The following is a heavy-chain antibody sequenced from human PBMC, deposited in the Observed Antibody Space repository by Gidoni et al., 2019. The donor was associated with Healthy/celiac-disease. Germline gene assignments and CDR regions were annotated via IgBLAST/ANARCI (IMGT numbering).Heavy chain of an antibody. J-gene: IGHJ2*01. D-gene: IGHD3-22*01. Sequence: QVQLQESGPGLVKPSATLSLTCAVAGYSISSGYYWGWIRQHPGKGLEWIGSIYHSGSTYYNPSLRSRVTISVDTSKNQFSLKLSSVTAADTAVYYCAREGYYDSSGYYGYWYFDLWGRGTLVTVSS. CDR3: AREGYYDSSGYYGYWYFDL. V-gene: IGHV4-38-2*01. CDR1: GYSISSGYY. CDR2: IYHSGST.